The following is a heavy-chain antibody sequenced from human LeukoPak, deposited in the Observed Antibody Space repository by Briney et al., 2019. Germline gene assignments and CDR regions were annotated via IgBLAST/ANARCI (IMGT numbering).Heavy chain of an antibody. J-gene: IGHJ3*02. D-gene: IGHD3-22*01. V-gene: IGHV4-59*01. CDR2: IYYSGST. Sequence: SETLSLTCAVYGGSFSGYYWSWIRQPPGKGLEWIGYIYYSGSTNYNPSLKSRVTISVDTSKNQFSLKLSSVTAADTAVYYCARLQRITMIVVVTEAFDIWGQGTMVTVSS. CDR3: ARLQRITMIVVVTEAFDI. CDR1: GGSFSGYY.